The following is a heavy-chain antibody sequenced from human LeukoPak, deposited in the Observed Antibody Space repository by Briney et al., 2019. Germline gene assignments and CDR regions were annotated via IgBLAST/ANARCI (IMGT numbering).Heavy chain of an antibody. J-gene: IGHJ6*04. V-gene: IGHV4-39*01. CDR3: GRNGLSNLGAPFLEV. D-gene: IGHD1-1*01. CDR2: IYYSGST. Sequence: SETLSLTCTVSGGSISSSSYYWGWIRQPPGKGLEWIGSIYYSGSTYYNPSLKSRVTISVDTSKNQFSLKLSSVTAADRAVFYLGRNGLSNLGAPFLEVWGKGATVTVSP. CDR1: GGSISSSSYY.